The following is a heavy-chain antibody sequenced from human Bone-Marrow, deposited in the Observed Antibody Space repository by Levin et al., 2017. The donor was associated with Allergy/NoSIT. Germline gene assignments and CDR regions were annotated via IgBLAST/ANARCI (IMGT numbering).Heavy chain of an antibody. J-gene: IGHJ4*02. Sequence: SETLSLTCSVSGVSISSGDYFWSWVRQPPGKGLEYIGYIYNTGSTYYNPSLKGRLTMSVDTYTNQFSLKLSSVTAADTAVYYCARHFERGGSPGRSVTFDEWGQGTLVTVSS. CDR3: ARHFERGGSPGRSVTFDE. CDR2: IYNTGST. CDR1: GVSISSGDYF. D-gene: IGHD4-17*01. V-gene: IGHV4-30-4*01.